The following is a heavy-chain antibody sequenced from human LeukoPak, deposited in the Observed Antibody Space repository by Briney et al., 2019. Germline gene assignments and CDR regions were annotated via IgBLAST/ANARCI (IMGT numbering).Heavy chain of an antibody. J-gene: IGHJ4*02. V-gene: IGHV1-2*02. CDR3: ARGDLTNLLVVPSAHDY. D-gene: IGHD2-2*01. CDR1: GYTFTGYH. CDR2: INPNNGAT. Sequence: ASVKVSCKASGYTFTGYHIHWVRRAPGQGLEWMGWINPNNGATNYAQKFQGRVTMTRDTPINTAYMELSRLRSDDTAVFYCARGDLTNLLVVPSAHDYWGQGTLVTVSS.